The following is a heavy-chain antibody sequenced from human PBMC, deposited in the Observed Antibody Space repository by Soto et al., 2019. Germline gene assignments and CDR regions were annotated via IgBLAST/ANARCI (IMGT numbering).Heavy chain of an antibody. Sequence: ASVKVSCKASGYTFTSYDINLVRQATGQGLEWMGWMNPNSGNTGYAQKFQGRVTMTRNTSISTAYMELSSLRSEDTAVYYCARAGVGSPVYYYYYYMDVWGKGTTVTVSS. CDR3: ARAGVGSPVYYYYYYMDV. V-gene: IGHV1-8*01. CDR2: MNPNSGNT. J-gene: IGHJ6*03. CDR1: GYTFTSYD. D-gene: IGHD7-27*01.